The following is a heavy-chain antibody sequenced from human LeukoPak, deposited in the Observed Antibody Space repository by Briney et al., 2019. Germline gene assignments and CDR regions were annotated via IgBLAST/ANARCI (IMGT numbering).Heavy chain of an antibody. CDR3: ARVHLAAAGTAPDY. J-gene: IGHJ4*02. Sequence: GASVKVSCKASGGTFSSYAISWVRQAPGQGLEWMGGIIPIFGTANYAQKFQGRVTITTDESTSTAYMELSSLRSEDTAVYYCARVHLAAAGTAPDYWGQGTLVTVSS. V-gene: IGHV1-69*05. CDR1: GGTFSSYA. CDR2: IIPIFGTA. D-gene: IGHD6-13*01.